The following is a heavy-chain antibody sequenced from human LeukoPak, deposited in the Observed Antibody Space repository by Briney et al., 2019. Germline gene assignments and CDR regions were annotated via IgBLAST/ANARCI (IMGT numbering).Heavy chain of an antibody. CDR1: GFSFSSYW. CDR2: ISGSGGST. V-gene: IGHV3-23*01. D-gene: IGHD4-17*01. Sequence: GGSLRLTCVASGFSFSSYWMSWVRQAPGKGLEWVSAISGSGGSTYYADSVKGRFTISRDNSKNTLYLQMNSLRAEDTAVYYCAKGKNYGDYDLWGQGTLVTVSS. CDR3: AKGKNYGDYDL. J-gene: IGHJ5*02.